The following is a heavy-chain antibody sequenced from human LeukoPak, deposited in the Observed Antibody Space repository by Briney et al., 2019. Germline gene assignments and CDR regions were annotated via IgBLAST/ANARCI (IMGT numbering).Heavy chain of an antibody. CDR2: IKQDGSEK. V-gene: IGHV3-7*01. Sequence: GGSLRLSCAASGFTFSSYWMHWVRQAPGKGLEWVASIKQDGSEKYYVDSMKGRFTISRDNAKNSLYLQMNSLRAEDTAVYYCARMPRGPDVWGKGTTVIVFS. CDR1: GFTFSSYW. CDR3: ARMPRGPDV. D-gene: IGHD2-2*01. J-gene: IGHJ6*04.